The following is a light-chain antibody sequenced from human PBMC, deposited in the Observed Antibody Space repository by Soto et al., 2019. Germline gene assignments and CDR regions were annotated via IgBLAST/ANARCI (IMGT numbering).Light chain of an antibody. CDR1: SSNIGSNT. Sequence: QSVLTQPPSTSGTPGQRVTISCSGASSNIGSNTVNWYQHLPGTAPKLLIYYNNQRPSGVPDRFSGSRSGTSASLAITGLQSGDDAYYYCAAWDDSLNGVVFGGGNKLTVL. V-gene: IGLV1-44*01. CDR3: AAWDDSLNGVV. CDR2: YNN. J-gene: IGLJ2*01.